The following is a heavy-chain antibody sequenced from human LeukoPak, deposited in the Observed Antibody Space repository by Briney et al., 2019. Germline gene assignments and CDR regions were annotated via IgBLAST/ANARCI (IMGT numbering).Heavy chain of an antibody. J-gene: IGHJ4*02. CDR2: INHSGST. CDR3: ASITMVREGY. CDR1: GGSFSGYY. Sequence: SETLSLTCAVYGGSFSGYYWSWIRQPPGKGLEWIGEINHSGSTNYDPSLKSRVTISVDTSKNQFSLKLSSVTAADTAVYYCASITMVREGYWGQGTLVTVSS. D-gene: IGHD3-10*01. V-gene: IGHV4-34*01.